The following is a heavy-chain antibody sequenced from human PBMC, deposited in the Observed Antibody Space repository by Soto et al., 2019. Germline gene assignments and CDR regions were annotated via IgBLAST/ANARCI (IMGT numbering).Heavy chain of an antibody. Sequence: PSETLSLTCTVSGGSISSYYWSWIRQPPGKGLEWIGYIYYSGSTNYNPSLKSRVTISVDTSKNQFSLKLSSVTAADTAVYYCARTVAARPHYMDVWGKGTTVTVS. CDR1: GGSISSYY. D-gene: IGHD6-6*01. CDR3: ARTVAARPHYMDV. CDR2: IYYSGST. V-gene: IGHV4-59*01. J-gene: IGHJ6*03.